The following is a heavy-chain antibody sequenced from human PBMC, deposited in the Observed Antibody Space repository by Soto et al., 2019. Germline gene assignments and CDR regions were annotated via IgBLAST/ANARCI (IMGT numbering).Heavy chain of an antibody. Sequence: EVQLVESGGGLVQTGGSLRISCASSGFTVSSHHMIWVRQAPGQGLEWVSLIYSGGTTYYAESVKGRFTICRENSKNKLYLQMNSLKAQDSAVYYCTRGGISFGESGFDSGEQGALVTVSP. CDR2: IYSGGTT. CDR3: TRGGISFGESGFDS. J-gene: IGHJ4*02. V-gene: IGHV3-53*04. CDR1: GFTVSSHH. D-gene: IGHD3-10*01.